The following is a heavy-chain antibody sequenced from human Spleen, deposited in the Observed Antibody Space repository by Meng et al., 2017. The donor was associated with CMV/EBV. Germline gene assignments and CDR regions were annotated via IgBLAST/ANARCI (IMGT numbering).Heavy chain of an antibody. D-gene: IGHD4-17*01. CDR2: INPNSGGT. Sequence: ASVKVSCKASGYTFTSYGISWVRQAPGQGLEWMGWINPNSGGTNYAQKFQGRVTMTRDTSISTAYMELSRLRSDDTAVYYCARVRGDYGMDVWGQGTTVTVSS. CDR1: GYTFTSYG. V-gene: IGHV1-2*02. CDR3: ARVRGDYGMDV. J-gene: IGHJ6*02.